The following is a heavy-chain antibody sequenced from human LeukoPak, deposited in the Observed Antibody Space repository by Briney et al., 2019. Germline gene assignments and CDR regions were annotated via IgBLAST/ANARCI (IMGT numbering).Heavy chain of an antibody. Sequence: PGGSLRLSCAASGFTFSSFSMNWVRQAPGKGLEWFSYILHNSATIYYANSVKGRFTISRDNAKNSLYLQMNSLRAEDTAVYYCARAYYYGSGSYPDSWGQGTLVTVSS. CDR1: GFTFSSFS. V-gene: IGHV3-48*04. CDR3: ARAYYYGSGSYPDS. J-gene: IGHJ5*01. CDR2: ILHNSATI. D-gene: IGHD3-10*01.